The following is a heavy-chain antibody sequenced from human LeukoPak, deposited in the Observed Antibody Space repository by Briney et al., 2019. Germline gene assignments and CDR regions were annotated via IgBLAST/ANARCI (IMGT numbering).Heavy chain of an antibody. CDR1: GFTFDDYT. CDR3: AKARGLIGGAFDI. Sequence: GGSLRLSCAASGFTFDDYTMHWVRQAPGKGLEWVSFIDWDGGNTYYADSVKGRFTISRDNSKNSLYLQMHRLRTEDTALYYCAKARGLIGGAFDIWGQGTMVTVSS. D-gene: IGHD3-22*01. V-gene: IGHV3-43*01. J-gene: IGHJ3*02. CDR2: IDWDGGNT.